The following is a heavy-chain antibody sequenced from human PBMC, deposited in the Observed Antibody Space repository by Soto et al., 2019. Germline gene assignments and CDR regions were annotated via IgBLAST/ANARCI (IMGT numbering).Heavy chain of an antibody. V-gene: IGHV4-59*01. J-gene: IGHJ6*02. CDR2: IYYSGST. D-gene: IGHD2-2*01. CDR1: GGSISSYD. CDR3: ARAVGLSVVPAASYYYYGMDV. Sequence: PSETLSLTCTVSGGSISSYDWSWIRQPPGKGLEWIGYIYYSGSTNYNPSLKSRVTISVDTSKNQFSLKLSSVTAADTAVYYCARAVGLSVVPAASYYYYGMDVWGQGTTVTVSS.